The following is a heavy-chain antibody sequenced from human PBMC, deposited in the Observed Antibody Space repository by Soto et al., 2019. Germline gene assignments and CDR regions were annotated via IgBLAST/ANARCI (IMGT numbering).Heavy chain of an antibody. CDR1: GFTFSSYS. Sequence: EVQLVESGGGLVKPGGSLRLSCAASGFTFSSYSMNWVRQAPGKGLEWVPSIGSSSTYIYYADSVKGRFTISRDNAKNSLYLQMNSLRAEDTAVYYCARVDSGDYYYYGMDVWGQGTTVTVSS. CDR2: IGSSSTYI. D-gene: IGHD4-17*01. J-gene: IGHJ6*02. CDR3: ARVDSGDYYYYGMDV. V-gene: IGHV3-21*01.